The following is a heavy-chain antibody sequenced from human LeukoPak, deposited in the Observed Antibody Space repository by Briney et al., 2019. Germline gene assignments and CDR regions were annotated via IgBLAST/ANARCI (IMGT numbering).Heavy chain of an antibody. CDR2: IDPNSGGT. CDR1: GFTFTGNH. D-gene: IGHD3-10*01. J-gene: IGHJ4*02. Sequence: ASVKVSCKASGFTFTGNHVRWVRQAPGQGLEWMGWIDPNSGGTKYAQKFQDRVTMTSDTSISTAYMELSGLRSDDTAVYYCAIRPPYYGSGSYIRNYFDYWGQGTLVTVSS. CDR3: AIRPPYYGSGSYIRNYFDY. V-gene: IGHV1-2*02.